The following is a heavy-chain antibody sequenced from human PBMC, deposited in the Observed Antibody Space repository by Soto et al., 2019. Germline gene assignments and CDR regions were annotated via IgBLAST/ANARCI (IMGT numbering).Heavy chain of an antibody. J-gene: IGHJ4*02. CDR1: GFTFNTYS. Sequence: EMELVESGGGLVQPGGSLRLSCAASGFTFNTYSMNWVRQAPGKGLEWVSYISSTSNTIYYADSAKGRFIISRDNAKNSLYLHMNSLRSEDTAVYFCARDRGYSGSNIDYWGQGTLVTVSS. V-gene: IGHV3-48*01. CDR3: ARDRGYSGSNIDY. CDR2: ISSTSNTI. D-gene: IGHD5-12*01.